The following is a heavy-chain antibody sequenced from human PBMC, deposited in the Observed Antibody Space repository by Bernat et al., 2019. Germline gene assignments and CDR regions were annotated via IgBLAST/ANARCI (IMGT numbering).Heavy chain of an antibody. CDR2: INQDEGEK. CDR1: GFTFSMYW. D-gene: IGHD1-1*01. J-gene: IGHJ4*02. CDR3: ARSPGTGTVDY. V-gene: IGHV3-7*04. Sequence: EVQLVESGGGLVQPGGSLRLSCSASGFTFSMYWMSWVRQAPGKGLEWVANINQDEGEKYYVDSVMGRFTISRDNAKNSLYLQMSSLRVEETAVYYCARSPGTGTVDYWGQGTLVTVSS.